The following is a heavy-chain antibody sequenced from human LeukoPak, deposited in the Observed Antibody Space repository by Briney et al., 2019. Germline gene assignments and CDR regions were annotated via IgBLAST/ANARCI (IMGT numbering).Heavy chain of an antibody. CDR2: ISWNGNST. Sequence: GRSLRLSCEASGFTFDDYAMHWVRQVPGKGLEWVSGISWNGNSTGYADYVKGRFTISRDNAENSLYLQMNSLRAEDTAVYYCARRSVAGSLDYWGQGTLVTVSS. D-gene: IGHD6-19*01. V-gene: IGHV3-9*01. J-gene: IGHJ4*02. CDR3: ARRSVAGSLDY. CDR1: GFTFDDYA.